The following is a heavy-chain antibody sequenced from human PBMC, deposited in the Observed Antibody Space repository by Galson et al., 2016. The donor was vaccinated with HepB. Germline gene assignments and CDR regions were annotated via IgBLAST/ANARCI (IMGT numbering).Heavy chain of an antibody. CDR1: GFTDSDNY. CDR2: DSMDGRRK. J-gene: IGHJ4*02. CDR3: ARRHEYCPPVGCSVDY. D-gene: IGHD2/OR15-2a*01. V-gene: IGHV3-30*03. Sequence: SLRLSCAASGFTDSDNYMSWVRQAPGKGLEWVAADSMDGRRKFYADSVKGRFTISRDNSNSMLFLQMSSLRADDTAVYYCARRHEYCPPVGCSVDYWGQGTLVSVSS.